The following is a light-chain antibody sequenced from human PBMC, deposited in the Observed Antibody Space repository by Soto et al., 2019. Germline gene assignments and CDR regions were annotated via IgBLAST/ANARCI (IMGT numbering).Light chain of an antibody. Sequence: QTVVTQLASVSGSPGQSITISCTGTSSDVGGYNYVSWYQQHPGKAPKLMIYDVSNRPSGVSNRFSGSKSGNTASLTISGLQAEDEADYYCSSYTSSSRYVFGTGTKLTVL. CDR2: DVS. J-gene: IGLJ1*01. CDR1: SSDVGGYNY. CDR3: SSYTSSSRYV. V-gene: IGLV2-14*01.